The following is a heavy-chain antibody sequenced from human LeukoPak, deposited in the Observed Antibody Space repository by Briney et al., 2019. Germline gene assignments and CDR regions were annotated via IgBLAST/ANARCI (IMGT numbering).Heavy chain of an antibody. CDR2: INPNSGGT. CDR1: VYTFTGYY. CDR3: ARDGELTGDKAFDY. V-gene: IGHV1-2*02. D-gene: IGHD7-27*01. J-gene: IGHJ4*02. Sequence: GASVKVACKASVYTFTGYYMHWVRQAPGQGLVWMGWINPNSGGTNYAQKFQGRVTMTRDTSISTAYMELSRLRSDDTAVYYCARDGELTGDKAFDYWGQGTLVTVSS.